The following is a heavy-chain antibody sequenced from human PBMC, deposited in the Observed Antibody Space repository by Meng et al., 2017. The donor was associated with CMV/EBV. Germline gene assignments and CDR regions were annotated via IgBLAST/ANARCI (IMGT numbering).Heavy chain of an antibody. CDR2: ISPNSGGT. Sequence: ASVKVSCKASGYTFTGYYMHWVRQAPGQGLEWMGWISPNSGGTNYAQKFQGRVTMTRDTSISTAYMELSRLRSDDTAVYYCARFVGYCSSTSCYPKRGLVDYWGQGTLVTVSS. D-gene: IGHD2-2*01. J-gene: IGHJ4*02. V-gene: IGHV1-2*02. CDR3: ARFVGYCSSTSCYPKRGLVDY. CDR1: GYTFTGYY.